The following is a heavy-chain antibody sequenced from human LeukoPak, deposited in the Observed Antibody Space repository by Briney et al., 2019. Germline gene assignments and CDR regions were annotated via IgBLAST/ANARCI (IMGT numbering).Heavy chain of an antibody. Sequence: GGSLRLSCAASGFTFSSYAMSWVRQAPGKGLEWVSAISGSGGSTYYADSVKGRFTISRVNSKNTLYLQMNSLRAEDTAVYYCANGVPAAIPMGLNWFDPWGQGTLVTVSS. V-gene: IGHV3-23*01. D-gene: IGHD2-2*02. J-gene: IGHJ5*02. CDR3: ANGVPAAIPMGLNWFDP. CDR1: GFTFSSYA. CDR2: ISGSGGST.